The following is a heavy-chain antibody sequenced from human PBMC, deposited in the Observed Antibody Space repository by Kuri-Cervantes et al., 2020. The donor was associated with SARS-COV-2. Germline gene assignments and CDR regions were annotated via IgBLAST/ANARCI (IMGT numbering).Heavy chain of an antibody. CDR2: FEPEDGET. J-gene: IGHJ4*02. Sequence: ASVKVSCKVSGYTLTGLSMHWVRQAPGKGREWMGGFEPEDGETIYAQKCQGRVTMTEDTSTATAYMELSNLRSKDTAVYYCAADRAIGYRYGWSFDYWGQGTLGTVSS. D-gene: IGHD5-18*01. CDR3: AADRAIGYRYGWSFDY. CDR1: GYTLTGLS. V-gene: IGHV1-24*01.